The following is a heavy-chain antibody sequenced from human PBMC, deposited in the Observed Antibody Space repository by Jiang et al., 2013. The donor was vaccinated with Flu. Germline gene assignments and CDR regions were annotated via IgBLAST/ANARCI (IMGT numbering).Heavy chain of an antibody. D-gene: IGHD3-22*01. V-gene: IGHV4-31*02. CDR3: ARRGDYYDSSGYPHHYYFDY. Sequence: IRQHPGKGLEWIGYIYYSGSTYXNPSLKSRVTISVDTSKNQFSLKLSSVTAADTAVYYCARRGDYYDSSGYPHHYYFDYWGQGTLVTVSS. CDR2: IYYSGST. J-gene: IGHJ4*02.